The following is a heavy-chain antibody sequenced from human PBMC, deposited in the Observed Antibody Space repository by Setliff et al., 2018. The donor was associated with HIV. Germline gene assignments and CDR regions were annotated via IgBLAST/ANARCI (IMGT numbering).Heavy chain of an antibody. D-gene: IGHD3-10*01. J-gene: IGHJ4*02. Sequence: ASVKVSCKSSGYTFTSYAMNWVRQAPGQGLEWMGWINTGNGNTRHSQKFHGRVTITRDTPASTAYMELSSLRSEDTAVYYCARSLGDPPYYYGSGSYDNSGYWGQGTPVTVSS. CDR2: INTGNGNT. V-gene: IGHV1-3*04. CDR3: ARSLGDPPYYYGSGSYDNSGY. CDR1: GYTFTSYA.